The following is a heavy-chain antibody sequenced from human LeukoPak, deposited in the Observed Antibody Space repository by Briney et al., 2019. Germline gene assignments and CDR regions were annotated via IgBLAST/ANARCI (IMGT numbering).Heavy chain of an antibody. J-gene: IGHJ6*02. CDR3: AREPYSSSWYPPYGMDV. D-gene: IGHD6-13*01. CDR1: GGSISSSNW. V-gene: IGHV4-4*02. CDR2: IYHSGST. Sequence: SGTLSLTCAVSGGSISSSNWWSWVRQPPGKGLEWIGEIYHSGSTNYNPSLKSRVTISVDTSKNQFSLKLSSVTAADTAVYYCAREPYSSSWYPPYGMDVWGQGTTVTVSS.